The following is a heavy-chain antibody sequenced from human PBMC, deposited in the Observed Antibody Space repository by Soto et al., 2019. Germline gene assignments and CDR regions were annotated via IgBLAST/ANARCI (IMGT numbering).Heavy chain of an antibody. CDR1: GFPFSTYA. CDR2: ISGSGGST. Sequence: GGSLRLSCAASGFPFSTYALTWVRQAPGKGLEWVSGISGSGGSTYYADSVKGRFTISRDSSKNTMFLQMNSLRDEDTAIYYCAKSPGPYTSSPRRYFDDWGQGTLVTVSS. CDR3: AKSPGPYTSSPRRYFDD. J-gene: IGHJ4*02. D-gene: IGHD1-20*01. V-gene: IGHV3-23*01.